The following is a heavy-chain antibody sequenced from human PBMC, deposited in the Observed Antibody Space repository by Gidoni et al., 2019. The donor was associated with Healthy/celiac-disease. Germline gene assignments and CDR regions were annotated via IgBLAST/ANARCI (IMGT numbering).Heavy chain of an antibody. J-gene: IGHJ4*02. Sequence: EVQLVESGGGLVQPGGSLRLSCAASGFTFSSYSMNWVRQAPGKGLEWVSYISSSSSTIYYADSVKGRFTISRDNAKNSLYLQMNSLRDEDTAVYYCARENEVDTAMGSDYWGQGTLVTVSS. CDR1: GFTFSSYS. CDR2: ISSSSSTI. CDR3: ARENEVDTAMGSDY. V-gene: IGHV3-48*02. D-gene: IGHD5-18*01.